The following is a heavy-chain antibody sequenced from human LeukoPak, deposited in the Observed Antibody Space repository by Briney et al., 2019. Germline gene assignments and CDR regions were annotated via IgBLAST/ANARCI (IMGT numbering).Heavy chain of an antibody. V-gene: IGHV3-21*01. J-gene: IGHJ4*02. CDR2: VSYAGSST. Sequence: GGSLRLSCAASAFTFSSYAMTWVRQAPGKGLEWVSTVSYAGSSTYYADSMKGRFTISRDNAKNSLYLQMNSLRAEDTAVYYCARVGLVAGFDYWGQGTLVTVSS. D-gene: IGHD6-13*01. CDR1: AFTFSSYA. CDR3: ARVGLVAGFDY.